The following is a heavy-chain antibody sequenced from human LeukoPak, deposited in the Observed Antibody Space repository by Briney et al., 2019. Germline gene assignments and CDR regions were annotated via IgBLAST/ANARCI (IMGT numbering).Heavy chain of an antibody. J-gene: IGHJ4*02. V-gene: IGHV4-59*02. CDR3: TKGYYEPFDS. CDR1: GASVNGYY. D-gene: IGHD3-22*01. Sequence: ASETLSLTCTVSGASVNGYYWDWIRQPPGKGLEWIGCISGSGRTYYNPSLKSRVTISLGTSNNQFSLRLTSVTAADSAMYYCTKGYYEPFDSWGQGTLVTVSS. CDR2: ISGSGRT.